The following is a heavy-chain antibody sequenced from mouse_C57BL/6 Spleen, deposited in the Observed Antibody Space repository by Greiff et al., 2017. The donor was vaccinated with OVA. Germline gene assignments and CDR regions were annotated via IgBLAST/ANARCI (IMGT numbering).Heavy chain of an antibody. D-gene: IGHD2-1*01. CDR1: GYAFSSSW. CDR2: IYPGDGDT. Sequence: VQLQQSGPELVKPGASVKISCTASGYAFSSSWMNWVKQRPGKGLEWIGRIYPGDGDTNYNGKFKGKATLTADKSSSTAYMQLSSLTSEDSAVYFCARSGGNYYFDYGGQGTTLTVSS. J-gene: IGHJ2*01. CDR3: ARSGGNYYFDY. V-gene: IGHV1-82*01.